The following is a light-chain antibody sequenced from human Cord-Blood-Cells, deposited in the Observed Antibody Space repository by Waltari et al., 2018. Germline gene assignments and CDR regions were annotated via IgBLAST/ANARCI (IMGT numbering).Light chain of an antibody. CDR3: QQSYSTPYT. Sequence: DIQMTQSPSSLSASVGDRVTSTCRASQSISSYLNWYQQQPGTAPKLLIYDASSLQSGGPSRFNGSGSGTDFTITISSLQPEDFATYYCQQSYSTPYTFGPGTKLEIK. V-gene: IGKV1-39*01. J-gene: IGKJ2*01. CDR2: DAS. CDR1: QSISSY.